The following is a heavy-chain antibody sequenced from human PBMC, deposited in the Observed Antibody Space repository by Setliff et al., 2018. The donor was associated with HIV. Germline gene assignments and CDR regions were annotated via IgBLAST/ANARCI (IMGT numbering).Heavy chain of an antibody. Sequence: SETLSLTCTVSGGSISSHYWSWIRQPPGKRLEWIGYIYYSGSTNYNPPLKSRVTISVDTSKNQFSLKLTSVTAADTAVYYCARSDPGDSGSLEDWFDPWGQGTLVTVSS. D-gene: IGHD3-10*01. CDR3: ARSDPGDSGSLEDWFDP. V-gene: IGHV4-59*11. CDR2: IYYSGST. CDR1: GGSISSHY. J-gene: IGHJ5*02.